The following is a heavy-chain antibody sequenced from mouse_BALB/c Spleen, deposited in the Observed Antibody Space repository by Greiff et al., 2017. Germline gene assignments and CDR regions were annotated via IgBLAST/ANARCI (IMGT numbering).Heavy chain of an antibody. Sequence: EVMLVESGGGLVKPGGSLKLSCAASGFTFSSYAMSWVRQTPEKRLEWVASISSGGSTYYPDSVKGRFTISRDNARNILYLQMSSLRSEDTAMYYCARQGETALDYWGQGTTLTVSS. CDR3: ARQGETALDY. CDR1: GFTFSSYA. J-gene: IGHJ2*01. V-gene: IGHV5-6-5*01. D-gene: IGHD1-2*01. CDR2: ISSGGST.